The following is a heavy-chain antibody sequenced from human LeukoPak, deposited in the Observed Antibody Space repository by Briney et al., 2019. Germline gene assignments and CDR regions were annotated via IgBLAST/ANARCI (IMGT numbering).Heavy chain of an antibody. J-gene: IGHJ5*02. Sequence: VKISCKVSGYTFTDYYMHWVQQAPGTGLEWMGLVNTEDSETISAEKFHGRVTITENTSTDTAYMELSSLSAEDTVVYYCASGIAAAGSWGQGTLVTVSS. D-gene: IGHD6-13*01. CDR3: ASGIAAAGS. CDR2: VNTEDSET. CDR1: GYTFTDYY. V-gene: IGHV1-69-2*01.